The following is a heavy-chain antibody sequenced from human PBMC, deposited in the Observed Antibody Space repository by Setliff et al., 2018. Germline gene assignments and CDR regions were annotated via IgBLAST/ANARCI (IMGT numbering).Heavy chain of an antibody. J-gene: IGHJ3*02. CDR3: ARENRYNFWSGLDAFDI. CDR1: GFTFSSYS. CDR2: ISGSSSTT. D-gene: IGHD3-3*01. Sequence: GGSLRLSCAASGFTFSSYSMNWVRQAPGKGLEWVSYISGSSSTTYYADSVKGRFTISRDNAKNSLYLHMNSLRAEDTAVYYCARENRYNFWSGLDAFDIWGQGTMGTVS. V-gene: IGHV3-48*04.